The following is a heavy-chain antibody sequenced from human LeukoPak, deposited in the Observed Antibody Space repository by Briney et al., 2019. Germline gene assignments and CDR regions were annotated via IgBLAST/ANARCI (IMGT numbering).Heavy chain of an antibody. CDR1: GGSISSGGYS. V-gene: IGHV4-30-2*05. D-gene: IGHD5-18*01. CDR2: IYHSGST. J-gene: IGHJ6*02. Sequence: SETLSLTCAVSGGSISSGGYSWSWIRQPPGKGLEWIGYIYHSGSTYYNPSLKSRVTISVDTSKNQFSLKLSSVTAADTAVYYCARATTGYSYGYGIYYYYGMDVWGQGTTVTASS. CDR3: ARATTGYSYGYGIYYYYGMDV.